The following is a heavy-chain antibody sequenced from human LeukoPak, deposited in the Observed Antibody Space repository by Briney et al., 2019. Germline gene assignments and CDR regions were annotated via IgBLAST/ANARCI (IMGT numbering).Heavy chain of an antibody. D-gene: IGHD3-22*01. Sequence: GSLRLSCAASGFTFSNYAMHWVRQAPGKGLEWVAVISYDANDKYYADSVKGRFTISRDNAKNSLYLQMNSLRAEDTAVYYCARDRPNYDSSGGDAFDIWGQGTMVTVSS. CDR2: ISYDANDK. J-gene: IGHJ3*02. CDR3: ARDRPNYDSSGGDAFDI. CDR1: GFTFSNYA. V-gene: IGHV3-30*04.